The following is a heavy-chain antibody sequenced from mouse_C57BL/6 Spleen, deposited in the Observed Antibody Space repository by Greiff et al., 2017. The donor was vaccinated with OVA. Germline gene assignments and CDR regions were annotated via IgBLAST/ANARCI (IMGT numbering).Heavy chain of an antibody. CDR2: IWTGGGT. D-gene: IGHD2-4*01. Sequence: QVQLKESGPGLVAPSQSLSITCTVSGFSLTSYAISWVRQPPGKGLEWLVVIWTGGGTNYNSALKSRLSISKDNSKSQVFLKMNSLQTDDTARYYCASGSYDYDVGPYAMDYWGQGTSVTVSS. V-gene: IGHV2-9-1*01. CDR1: GFSLTSYA. J-gene: IGHJ4*01. CDR3: ASGSYDYDVGPYAMDY.